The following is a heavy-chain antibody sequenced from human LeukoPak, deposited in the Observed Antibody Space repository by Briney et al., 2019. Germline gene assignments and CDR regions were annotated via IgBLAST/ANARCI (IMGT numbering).Heavy chain of an antibody. CDR2: MSTSGSFI. CDR1: GFTFNTYN. CDR3: ARDMSPTYYSDSSGFDAFDI. J-gene: IGHJ3*02. V-gene: IGHV3-21*01. D-gene: IGHD3-22*01. Sequence: GGSLRLSCAASGFTFNTYNMNWVRQAPGKGLEWVSSMSTSGSFIYYANSVKGRFTISRDNAKNSLYLQMNSLRAEDTAVYYCARDMSPTYYSDSSGFDAFDIWGQGTTVTVSS.